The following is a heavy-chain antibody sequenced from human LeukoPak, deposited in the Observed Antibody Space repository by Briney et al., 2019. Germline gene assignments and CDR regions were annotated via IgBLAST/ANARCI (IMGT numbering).Heavy chain of an antibody. J-gene: IGHJ4*02. CDR1: GYSFTNYW. Sequence: GESLKISCKGSGYSFTNYWIGWVRQVPGKGLEWMGIIKPGDVDTRYSPSFQGQVTISADKSISTTYLQWSGLKASDSAMYYCARRESSGSIDYWGQGTLVTVSS. CDR3: ARRESSGSIDY. D-gene: IGHD6-19*01. CDR2: IKPGDVDT. V-gene: IGHV5-51*01.